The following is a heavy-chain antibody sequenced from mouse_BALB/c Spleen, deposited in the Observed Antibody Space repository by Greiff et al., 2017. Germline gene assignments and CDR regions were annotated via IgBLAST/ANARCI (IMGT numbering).Heavy chain of an antibody. CDR2: IWAGGST. Sequence: VKLMESGPGLVAPSQSLSITCTVSGFSLTSYGVHWVRQPPGKGLEWLGVIWAGGSTNYNSALMSRLSISKDNSKSQVFLKMNSLQTDDTAMYYCARDGIYYYGSSLDYWGQGTTLTVSS. V-gene: IGHV2-9*02. CDR1: GFSLTSYG. D-gene: IGHD1-1*01. CDR3: ARDGIYYYGSSLDY. J-gene: IGHJ2*01.